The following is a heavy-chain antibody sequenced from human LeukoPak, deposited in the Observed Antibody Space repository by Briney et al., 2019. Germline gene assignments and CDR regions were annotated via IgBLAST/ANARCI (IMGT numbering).Heavy chain of an antibody. CDR1: GFTFSSYS. CDR3: ARDPYYYDSSGYHHFDY. J-gene: IGHJ4*02. Sequence: GGSLRLSCAASGFTFSSYSMNWVRQAPGKGLEWVSSISSSSSYIYYADSVKGRFTISRDNAKNSLYLQMNSLRAEDTAVYYGARDPYYYDSSGYHHFDYWGQGTLVTVSS. D-gene: IGHD3-22*01. CDR2: ISSSSSYI. V-gene: IGHV3-21*01.